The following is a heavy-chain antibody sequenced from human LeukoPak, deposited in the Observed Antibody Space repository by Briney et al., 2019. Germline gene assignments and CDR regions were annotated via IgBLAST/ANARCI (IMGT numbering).Heavy chain of an antibody. J-gene: IGHJ2*01. Sequence: SVKVSCKASGGTFSSYAISWVRQAHGQGLEWMGRIIPILGIPNSAQKFQGRVTFTADRSTTTASMELSSLSSGVTAVYYCSREAILMVAARDYWYFDLWGRGTLVTVSS. CDR1: GGTFSSYA. CDR2: IIPILGIP. V-gene: IGHV1-69*04. CDR3: SREAILMVAARDYWYFDL. D-gene: IGHD2-15*01.